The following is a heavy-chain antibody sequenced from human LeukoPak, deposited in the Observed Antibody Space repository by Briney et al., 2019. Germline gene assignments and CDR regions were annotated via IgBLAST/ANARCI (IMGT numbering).Heavy chain of an antibody. CDR1: GYTFTGYY. Sequence: SVKVSCKASGYTFTGYYMHWVRQAPGQGLEWMGGIIPIFGTANYAQKFQGRVTITADKSTSTAYMELSSLRSEDTAVYYCARDYGDYYFDYWGQGTLVTVSS. CDR3: ARDYGDYYFDY. J-gene: IGHJ4*02. V-gene: IGHV1-69*06. CDR2: IIPIFGTA. D-gene: IGHD4-17*01.